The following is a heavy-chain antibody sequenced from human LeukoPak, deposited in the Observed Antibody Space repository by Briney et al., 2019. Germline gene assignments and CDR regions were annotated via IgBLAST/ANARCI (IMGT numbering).Heavy chain of an antibody. V-gene: IGHV4-34*01. CDR1: GGSFSGYY. J-gene: IGHJ4*02. Sequence: PSETLSLTCAVYGGSFSGYYWSWIRQPPGKGLEWIGEINHSGSTNYNPSLKSRVTIAVDTSKNQFSLKLSSVTAADTAVYYCARELIHYYDSSGFFDRWGQGTLVTVSS. CDR3: ARELIHYYDSSGFFDR. D-gene: IGHD3-22*01. CDR2: INHSGST.